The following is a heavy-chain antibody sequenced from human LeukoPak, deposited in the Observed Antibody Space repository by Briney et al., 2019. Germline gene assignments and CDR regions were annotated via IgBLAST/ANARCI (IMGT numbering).Heavy chain of an antibody. CDR2: IKQDGSDK. CDR3: ARAAASKDDGSFY. Sequence: GGSLRLSCAASGFTFSSYAMSWVRQAPGKGLEWVANIKQDGSDKYYVDSVKGRLTISRDNAKNSLYLQMNSLRAEDTAVYYCARAAASKDDGSFYWGQGTLVTVSS. CDR1: GFTFSSYA. D-gene: IGHD3-22*01. J-gene: IGHJ4*02. V-gene: IGHV3-7*01.